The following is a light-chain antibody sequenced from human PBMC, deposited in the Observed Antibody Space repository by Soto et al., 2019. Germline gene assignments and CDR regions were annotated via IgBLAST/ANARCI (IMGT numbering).Light chain of an antibody. CDR1: QSIGKH. CDR3: QQSYTSPTT. Sequence: DIQMTQSPSFLSASVGDRVTITCRASQSIGKHLNWYQQKPGKAPKFLIYGASTLQSGVPSRFTGSGSGTDFTLTVNSQQAEDFATYYCQQSYTSPTTFGQGTRLEIK. CDR2: GAS. V-gene: IGKV1-39*01. J-gene: IGKJ5*01.